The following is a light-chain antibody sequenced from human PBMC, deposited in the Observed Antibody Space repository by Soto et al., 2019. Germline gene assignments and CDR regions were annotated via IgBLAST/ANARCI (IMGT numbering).Light chain of an antibody. Sequence: QSALTQPASVSGSPGQSITISCTGTSSDFGNHDYVSWYQQHPGKVPKLLIYEVSNRPSGVSDRFSGSKSGNTASLTISALQAEDEADYSCCSFAGGATFVFGGGTKLTVL. CDR1: SSDFGNHDY. CDR3: CSFAGGATFV. CDR2: EVS. J-gene: IGLJ2*01. V-gene: IGLV2-23*02.